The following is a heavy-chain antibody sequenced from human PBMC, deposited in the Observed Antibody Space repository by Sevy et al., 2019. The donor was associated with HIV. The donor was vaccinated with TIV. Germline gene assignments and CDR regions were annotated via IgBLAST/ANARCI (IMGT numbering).Heavy chain of an antibody. CDR2: ITGRGDTT. CDR1: GFTFNDYA. V-gene: IGHV3-23*01. D-gene: IGHD3-3*01. CDR3: AKEMATIFGAFDY. J-gene: IGHJ4*02. Sequence: GSLRLSCAASGFTFNDYAMSWVRQAPGRGLEWVSTITGRGDTTNYAGSVKGRFTISRDNSKNTLYLQMNSLRAEDTAVYYCAKEMATIFGAFDYWGQGTLVTVSS.